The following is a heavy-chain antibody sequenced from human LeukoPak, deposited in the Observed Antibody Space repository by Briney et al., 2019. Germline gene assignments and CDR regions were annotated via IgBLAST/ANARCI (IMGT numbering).Heavy chain of an antibody. J-gene: IGHJ4*02. D-gene: IGHD2-2*01. CDR2: ISYDGSNK. Sequence: GGSLRLSCAASGFTFSSYGMHWVRQAPGKGLEWVAVISYDGSNKYYADSVKGRFTISRDNSKNTLYLQMGSLRPEDMAVYYCARGCSSTSCYAADLDYWGQGTLVTVSS. CDR3: ARGCSSTSCYAADLDY. V-gene: IGHV3-30*03. CDR1: GFTFSSYG.